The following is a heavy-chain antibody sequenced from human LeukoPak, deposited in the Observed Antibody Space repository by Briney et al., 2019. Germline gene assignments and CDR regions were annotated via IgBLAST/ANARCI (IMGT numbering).Heavy chain of an antibody. CDR1: GFTFSDYY. J-gene: IGHJ4*02. CDR2: ISSSGSTI. Sequence: GGSLRLSCAASGFTFSDYYMSWIRQAPGKGLERVSYISSSGSTIYYADSVKGRFTISRDNAKNSLYLQMNSLRAEDTAVYYCALSYSSSWYRDDYFDYWGQGTLVTVSS. V-gene: IGHV3-11*01. D-gene: IGHD6-13*01. CDR3: ALSYSSSWYRDDYFDY.